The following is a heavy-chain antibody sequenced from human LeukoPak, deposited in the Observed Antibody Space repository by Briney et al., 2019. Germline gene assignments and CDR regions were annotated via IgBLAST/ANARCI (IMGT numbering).Heavy chain of an antibody. CDR3: ARVLLPSFDSTYYFDY. J-gene: IGHJ4*02. Sequence: PGGSLRLSCAVSGFTVSGNYMSWVRQAPGKGLEWVSVMYSSGSTDYADSVKGRFTISRDNSKNTLYLQMNSLRAEDTAVYYCARVLLPSFDSTYYFDYWGQGTLVTVSS. V-gene: IGHV3-53*01. CDR1: GFTVSGNY. CDR2: MYSSGST. D-gene: IGHD2/OR15-2a*01.